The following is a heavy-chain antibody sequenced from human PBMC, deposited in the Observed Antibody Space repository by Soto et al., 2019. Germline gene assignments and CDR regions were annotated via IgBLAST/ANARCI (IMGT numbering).Heavy chain of an antibody. CDR1: GFTFSSYS. V-gene: IGHV3-21*01. J-gene: IGHJ4*02. D-gene: IGHD2-21*01. Sequence: GGSLRLSCLGSGFTFSSYSMKWVRQAPGKGLEWVSSISSSSSYIYYADSVKGRFTISRDNAKNSLYLQMNSLRVEDTAVYYCARTAYCGGEYYSGGPDFWGQGTLVTVSS. CDR3: ARTAYCGGEYYSGGPDF. CDR2: ISSSSSYI.